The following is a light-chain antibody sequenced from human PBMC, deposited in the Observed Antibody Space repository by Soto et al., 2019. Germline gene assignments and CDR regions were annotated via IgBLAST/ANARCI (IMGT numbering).Light chain of an antibody. Sequence: EILMTQSPATLSLSPGERATLSCRASQSVSNNYLAWYQQKPGQAPRLLIYGASNRATGIPDSFSGSGSGTDFTLTISRLEHEDFAVYYCQQRSNWPPITFGQGTRLEIK. J-gene: IGKJ5*01. CDR3: QQRSNWPPIT. V-gene: IGKV3D-20*02. CDR2: GAS. CDR1: QSVSNNY.